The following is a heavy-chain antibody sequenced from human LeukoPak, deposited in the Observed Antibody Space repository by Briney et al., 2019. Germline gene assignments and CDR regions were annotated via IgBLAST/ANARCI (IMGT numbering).Heavy chain of an antibody. D-gene: IGHD3-22*01. CDR2: INHSGST. CDR3: AGSPYYYDSSGYSGY. V-gene: IGHV4-34*01. CDR1: GGSFSGYY. J-gene: IGHJ4*02. Sequence: SETLSLTCAVYGGSFSGYYWSWIRQPPGKGLEWSGEINHSGSTNYNPSLKSRVTISLDTSKNQFSLKLSSVTAADTAVYYCAGSPYYYDSSGYSGYWGQGILVTVSS.